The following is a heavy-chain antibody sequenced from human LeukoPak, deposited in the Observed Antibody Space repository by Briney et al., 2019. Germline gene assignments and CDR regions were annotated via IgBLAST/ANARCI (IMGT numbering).Heavy chain of an antibody. CDR1: GYRFTNYW. CDR2: IYPGDSDT. D-gene: IGHD5-12*01. J-gene: IGHJ3*02. Sequence: GESLKISCKGSGYRFTNYWIGWVRQMPGEGLEWMGIIYPGDSDTRYSPSFQGQVTISADKSISTAYLQWSSLKASDTAMYYCARHKWPDAFDIWGQGTMVTVSS. V-gene: IGHV5-51*01. CDR3: ARHKWPDAFDI.